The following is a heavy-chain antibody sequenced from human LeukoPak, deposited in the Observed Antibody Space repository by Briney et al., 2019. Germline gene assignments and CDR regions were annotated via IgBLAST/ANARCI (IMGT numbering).Heavy chain of an antibody. D-gene: IGHD3-3*01. Sequence: SETLSLTCAVYGGSFSGYYWSWIRQPPGKGLEWIGEINHSGSTNYNPSLKSRVTISVDTSKNQFSLKLSSVTAADTAVYYCARDFWSGYYAWFDPWGQGTLVTVSS. CDR2: INHSGST. CDR1: GGSFSGYY. J-gene: IGHJ5*02. CDR3: ARDFWSGYYAWFDP. V-gene: IGHV4-34*01.